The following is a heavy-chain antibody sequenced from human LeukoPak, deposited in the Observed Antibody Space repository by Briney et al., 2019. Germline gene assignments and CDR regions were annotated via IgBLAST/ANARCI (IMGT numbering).Heavy chain of an antibody. Sequence: ASVKVSCKASGGTFSSYAISWVRQAPGQGLEWMGGIIPIFCTANYAQKFQGRVTITTDESTSTAYMELSSLRSEDTAVYYCASSPDTGYSYGLGYYYYYMDVWGKGTTVTVSS. CDR1: GGTFSSYA. CDR3: ASSPDTGYSYGLGYYYYYMDV. D-gene: IGHD5-18*01. CDR2: IIPIFCTA. J-gene: IGHJ6*03. V-gene: IGHV1-69*05.